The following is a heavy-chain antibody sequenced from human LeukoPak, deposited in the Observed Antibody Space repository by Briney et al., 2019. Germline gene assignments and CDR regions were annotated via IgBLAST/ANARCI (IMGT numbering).Heavy chain of an antibody. D-gene: IGHD3-22*01. CDR1: GYTFTSYD. V-gene: IGHV1-8*01. CDR2: MNPNSGNT. J-gene: IGHJ4*02. Sequence: ASVKVSCKASGYTFTSYDINWVRQATGQGLELMGWMNPNSGNTGYAQKFQGRVTMTRSTSISTAYMELSSLRSEDTAVYYCARVPTYYYDSSGYYWGQGTLVTVSS. CDR3: ARVPTYYYDSSGYY.